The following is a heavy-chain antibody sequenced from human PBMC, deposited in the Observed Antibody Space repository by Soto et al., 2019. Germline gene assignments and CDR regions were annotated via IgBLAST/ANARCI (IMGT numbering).Heavy chain of an antibody. V-gene: IGHV4-4*02. D-gene: IGHD3-10*01. CDR2: IYHSGST. CDR3: ARGSGVVRGYGMDV. J-gene: IGHJ6*02. CDR1: GGSISSSNW. Sequence: SETLSLTCAVSGGSISSSNWWSWVRQPPGKGLEWIGEIYHSGSTNYNPSLNSRVTISVDKSKNQFSLNLSAVTAADTAVYYCARGSGVVRGYGMDVWGHGTTVTVSS.